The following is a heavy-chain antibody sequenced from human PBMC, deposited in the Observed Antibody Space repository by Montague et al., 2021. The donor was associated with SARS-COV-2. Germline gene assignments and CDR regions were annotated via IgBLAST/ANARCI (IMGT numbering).Heavy chain of an antibody. CDR2: IYYSGST. CDR1: GGSISSSSYY. Sequence: SETLSLTCTVSGGSISSSSYYWGWIRQPPGKGLEWIGCIYYSGSTYYNPSLKSRVTIYVDTSKNQFSLKLSSVTAADTAVYYCARQDPYSKQKFYYYYYYMDVWGRGTTVTVSS. V-gene: IGHV4-39*01. D-gene: IGHD4-11*01. J-gene: IGHJ6*03. CDR3: ARQDPYSKQKFYYYYYYMDV.